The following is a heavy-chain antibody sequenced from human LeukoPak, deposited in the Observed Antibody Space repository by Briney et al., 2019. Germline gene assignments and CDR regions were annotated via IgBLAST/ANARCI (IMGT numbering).Heavy chain of an antibody. J-gene: IGHJ4*02. CDR1: GGSISSTSYY. CDR2: IYYSGST. V-gene: IGHV4-39*07. Sequence: SETLSLTCTVSGGSISSTSYYWGWIRQPPGKGLECIGSIYYSGSTYYNPSLKSRVTISVDTSKNQFSLKLRSVTAADTAVYYCARIFHSSNIDYWGQGTLVTVSS. CDR3: ARIFHSSNIDY. D-gene: IGHD6-19*01.